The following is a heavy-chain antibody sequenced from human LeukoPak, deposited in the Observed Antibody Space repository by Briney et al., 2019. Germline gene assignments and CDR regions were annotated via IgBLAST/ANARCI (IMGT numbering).Heavy chain of an antibody. D-gene: IGHD1-14*01. CDR1: GFNFSDYY. CDR3: ARDRYFQY. Sequence: GSLRLSCAASGFNFSDYYMSWVRQAPGRGLEWISFFSSGDTNIKYADSVKGRFTISRDNAKNSLHLQMNSLRAEDTAVYYCARDRYFQYWGQGSLVIVSS. V-gene: IGHV3-11*04. J-gene: IGHJ1*01. CDR2: FSSGDTNI.